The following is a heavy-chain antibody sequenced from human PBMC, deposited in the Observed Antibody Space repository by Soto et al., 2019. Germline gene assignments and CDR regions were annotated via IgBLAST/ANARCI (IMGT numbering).Heavy chain of an antibody. Sequence: GGSLRLSCAASGFTFSSYWMSCVRQAPGKGLEWVANIKQDVSEKYYVDSVKGRFTISRDNAKNRLYLQMNSLRAEDTAVYYCASDLVGASDSYGLDVWGQGTPVTVSS. D-gene: IGHD1-26*01. CDR3: ASDLVGASDSYGLDV. CDR2: IKQDVSEK. J-gene: IGHJ6*02. CDR1: GFTFSSYW. V-gene: IGHV3-7*01.